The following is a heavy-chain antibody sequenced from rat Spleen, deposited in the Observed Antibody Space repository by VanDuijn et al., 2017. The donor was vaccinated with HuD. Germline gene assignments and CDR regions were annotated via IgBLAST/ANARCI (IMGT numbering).Heavy chain of an antibody. CDR2: ISHDGGST. CDR3: ARHSYGSYGWFAY. V-gene: IGHV5-7*01. CDR1: GFTFSDYN. J-gene: IGHJ3*01. Sequence: EVQLVESGGGLVQPGRSLKLSCAASGFTFSDYNMAWVRQAPKKGLAWVATISHDGGSTYYRDAVKGRLTISRDNAKSTLYLQMDSLRSEDTATYYCARHSYGSYGWFAYWGQGTLVTVSS. D-gene: IGHD1-3*01.